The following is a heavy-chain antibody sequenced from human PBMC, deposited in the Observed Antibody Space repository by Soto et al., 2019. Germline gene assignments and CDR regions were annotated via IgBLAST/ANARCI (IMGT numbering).Heavy chain of an antibody. CDR3: ARTSKFDC. CDR2: IFYSGST. Sequence: SETLSLTCTVSGGSVDSNRYYWAWIRQPPGKGLEWIGSIFYSGSTYYNPSLKSRVTISVDRSKNQFSLKLSSVTAADTAVYYCARTSKFDCWGQGTLVTVSS. CDR1: GGSVDSNRYY. J-gene: IGHJ4*02. D-gene: IGHD6-6*01. V-gene: IGHV4-39*01.